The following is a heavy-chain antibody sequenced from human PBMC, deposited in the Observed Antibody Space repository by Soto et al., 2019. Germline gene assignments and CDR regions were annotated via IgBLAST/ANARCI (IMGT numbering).Heavy chain of an antibody. V-gene: IGHV3-30-3*01. J-gene: IGHJ4*02. CDR2: ISYDGSNK. Sequence: GGSLRLSCAASGFTFSSYAMHWVRQAPGKGLEWVAVISYDGSNKYYADSVKGRFTISRDNSKNTLYLQMNNLRAEDTAVYYCARDNWELTPSYYFDYWGQGTLVTVSS. D-gene: IGHD1-26*01. CDR1: GFTFSSYA. CDR3: ARDNWELTPSYYFDY.